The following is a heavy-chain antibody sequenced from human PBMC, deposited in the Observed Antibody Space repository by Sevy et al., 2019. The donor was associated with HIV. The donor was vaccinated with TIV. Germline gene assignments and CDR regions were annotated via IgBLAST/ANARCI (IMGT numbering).Heavy chain of an antibody. J-gene: IGHJ4*02. CDR2: IYYNGHI. V-gene: IGHV4-59*11. CDR1: GGSITSLY. D-gene: IGHD1-26*01. Sequence: SETLSLTCTVSGGSITSLYWNWIRQPPGKGLEWIANIYYNGHINYNPSLRSRVTFSLDTSKNQFSLLLRSVTAADTAMYCCAGENAWGRVYVWGQGTLVTVSS. CDR3: AGENAWGRVYV.